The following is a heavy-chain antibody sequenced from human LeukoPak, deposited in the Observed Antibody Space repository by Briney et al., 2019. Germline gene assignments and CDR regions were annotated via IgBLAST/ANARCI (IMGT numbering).Heavy chain of an antibody. CDR3: ATLSTMIVVESRAFDI. J-gene: IGHJ3*02. CDR1: GYTLTELS. D-gene: IGHD3-22*01. V-gene: IGHV1-24*01. CDR2: FDPEDGET. Sequence: ASVKVSCKVSGYTLTELSMHWVRQAPGKGLEWMGGFDPEDGETIYAQKFQGRVTMTEDTSTDTAYMELSSLRSEDTAVYYCATLSTMIVVESRAFDIWGQGTMVTVSS.